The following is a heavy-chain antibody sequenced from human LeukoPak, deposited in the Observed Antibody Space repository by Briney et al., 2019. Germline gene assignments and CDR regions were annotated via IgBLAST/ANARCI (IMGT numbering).Heavy chain of an antibody. CDR3: ARERDYYDSSGYYYYFDY. CDR1: GGSISSYY. CDR2: IYYSGST. J-gene: IGHJ4*02. Sequence: PPETLSLTCTVSGGSISSYYWSWIRQPPGKGLEWIGYIYYSGSTNYNPSLKSRVTISVDTSKNQFSLKLSSVTAADTAVYYCARERDYYDSSGYYYYFDYWGQGTLVTVSS. D-gene: IGHD3-22*01. V-gene: IGHV4-59*01.